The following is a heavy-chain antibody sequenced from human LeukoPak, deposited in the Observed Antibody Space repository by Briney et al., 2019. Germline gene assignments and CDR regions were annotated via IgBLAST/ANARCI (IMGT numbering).Heavy chain of an antibody. CDR3: AGQRGYSYGYGY. D-gene: IGHD5-18*01. CDR1: GGSIGSYY. J-gene: IGHJ4*02. CDR2: IYYSGST. Sequence: PSETLSLTCTVSGGSIGSYYWSWIRHPPGKGLEWIGYIYYSGSTNYNPSLKSRVTISVDTSKNQFSLKLSSVTAADTAVYYCAGQRGYSYGYGYWGQGTLVTVSS. V-gene: IGHV4-59*01.